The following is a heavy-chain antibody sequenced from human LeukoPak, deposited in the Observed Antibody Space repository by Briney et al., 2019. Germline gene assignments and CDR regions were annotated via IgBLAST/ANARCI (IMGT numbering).Heavy chain of an antibody. CDR1: GFTFSDYS. Sequence: GGSLRLSCAASGFTFSDYSMHWVRQAPGKGLNWVAFIRYDENNKYYADSVKGRFTISRDNSKNMLYLEMNSLRAEDTAVYYCVKDNPLDYWGQGTLVIVSS. CDR2: IRYDENNK. V-gene: IGHV3-30*02. D-gene: IGHD1-14*01. J-gene: IGHJ4*02. CDR3: VKDNPLDY.